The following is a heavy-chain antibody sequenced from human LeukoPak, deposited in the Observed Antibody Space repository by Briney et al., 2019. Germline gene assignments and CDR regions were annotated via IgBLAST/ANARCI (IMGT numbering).Heavy chain of an antibody. Sequence: GGSLRLACTASGFMFSSYGMHWVRQAPGKGLDWMAYIQHDGSGQFYADSVKGRFTISRDNAKNTLYLQMNSLRDEDTAVFYCARAMNYYDSSGIFPWAFDIWGQGTMVTVSS. CDR3: ARAMNYYDSSGIFPWAFDI. V-gene: IGHV3-30*02. CDR1: GFMFSSYG. J-gene: IGHJ3*02. D-gene: IGHD3-22*01. CDR2: IQHDGSGQ.